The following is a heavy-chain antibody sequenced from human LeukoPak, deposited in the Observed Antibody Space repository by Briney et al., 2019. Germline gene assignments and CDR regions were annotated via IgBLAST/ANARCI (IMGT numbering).Heavy chain of an antibody. CDR3: ATAYDSSGYYHDY. D-gene: IGHD3-22*01. Sequence: ASVKVSCKVSGYTLTELSMHWVRQAPGKGLEWMGGFDPEDGETIYAQKFQGRVTMTEDTSTDTAYMELSSLRSEDTAVHYCATAYDSSGYYHDYWGQGTLVTVSS. V-gene: IGHV1-24*01. CDR2: FDPEDGET. CDR1: GYTLTELS. J-gene: IGHJ4*02.